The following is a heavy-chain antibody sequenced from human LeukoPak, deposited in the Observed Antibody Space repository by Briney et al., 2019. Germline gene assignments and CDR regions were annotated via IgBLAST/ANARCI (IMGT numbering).Heavy chain of an antibody. V-gene: IGHV1-18*01. J-gene: IGHJ4*02. CDR3: ANPPTVTSFDY. D-gene: IGHD4-11*01. CDR1: GYTFTGYG. Sequence: ASVTVSCKASGYTFTGYGISWVRQAPGQGLEWMGWISAYNGNTNYAQKLQGRVTITTDTSTSTAYMELRSLRSDDTAVYHCANPPTVTSFDYWGQGTLVTVSS. CDR2: ISAYNGNT.